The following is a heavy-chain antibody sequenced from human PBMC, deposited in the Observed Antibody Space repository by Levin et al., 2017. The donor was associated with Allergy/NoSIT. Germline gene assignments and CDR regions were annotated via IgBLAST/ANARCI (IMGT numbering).Heavy chain of an antibody. CDR2: IKGKTDGGTT. CDR3: TTSGYDYGGDY. D-gene: IGHD5-12*01. J-gene: IGHJ4*02. Sequence: KTGGSLRLSCAASGFTFSNAWMSWVRQAPGKGLEWVGRIKGKTDGGTTDYAAPVKGRFTISRDDSKNTLYLQMNSLKTEDTAVYYCTTSGYDYGGDYWGQGTLVTVSS. CDR1: GFTFSNAW. V-gene: IGHV3-15*01.